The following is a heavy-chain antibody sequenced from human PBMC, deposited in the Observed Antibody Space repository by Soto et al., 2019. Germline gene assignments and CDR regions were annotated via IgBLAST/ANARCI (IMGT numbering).Heavy chain of an antibody. J-gene: IGHJ4*02. Sequence: EVQMLESGGGLVQPGGSLRLSCEVSGSTFTSYAMNWVRQAPGKGLEWVAGMTSSGSGTVYADSVKGRFTISRDNFRNTLYLELSTVREDDTAVYFCAKDLRNIGARPWFKCFDDWGQGTLVTVSS. V-gene: IGHV3-23*01. CDR1: GSTFTSYA. CDR2: MTSSGSGT. CDR3: AKDLRNIGARPWFKCFDD. D-gene: IGHD6-6*01.